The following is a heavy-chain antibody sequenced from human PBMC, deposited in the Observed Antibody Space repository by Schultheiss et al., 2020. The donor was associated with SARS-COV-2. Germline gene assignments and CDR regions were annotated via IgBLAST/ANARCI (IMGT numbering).Heavy chain of an antibody. D-gene: IGHD3-10*01. CDR1: GFTFSGYA. V-gene: IGHV3-23*01. CDR2: ISGSGDSI. J-gene: IGHJ4*02. Sequence: GGSLRLSCAASGFTFSGYAMNWVRQAPGQGLEWVSIISGSGDSIYYADSVKGRFTISRDNSKNTLYLQMNSLRAEDTAVYYCARASSSGSYHPSDYWGQGTLVTVSS. CDR3: ARASSSGSYHPSDY.